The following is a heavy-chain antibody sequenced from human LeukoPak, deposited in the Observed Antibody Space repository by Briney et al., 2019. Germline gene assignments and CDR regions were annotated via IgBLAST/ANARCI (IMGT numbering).Heavy chain of an antibody. J-gene: IGHJ4*02. CDR2: ISGSGGST. CDR3: AKDRGYCSSTSCPHDY. Sequence: LSLTCTVSGGSISSGDYYWSWVRQAPGKGLEWVSAISGSGGSTYYADSVKGRFTISRDNSKNTLYLQMNSLRAEDTAVYYCAKDRGYCSSTSCPHDYWGQGTLVTVSS. V-gene: IGHV3-23*01. CDR1: GGSISSGDYY. D-gene: IGHD2-2*01.